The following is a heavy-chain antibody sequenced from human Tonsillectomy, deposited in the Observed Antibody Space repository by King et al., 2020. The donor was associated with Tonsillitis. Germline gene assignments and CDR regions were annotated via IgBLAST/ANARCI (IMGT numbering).Heavy chain of an antibody. CDR1: GGSFSGYY. V-gene: IGHV4-34*01. D-gene: IGHD3-16*02. J-gene: IGHJ4*02. CDR2: INHSGST. CDR3: ARARQSYRLLAFDY. Sequence: VQLQQWGAGLLKPSETLSLTCAVYGGSFSGYYWSWIRQPPGKGLEWIGEINHSGSTNYNPSLKSRVTISVDTSKNQFSLKLSSVTAADTAVYYCARARQSYRLLAFDYWGQGTLVTVSS.